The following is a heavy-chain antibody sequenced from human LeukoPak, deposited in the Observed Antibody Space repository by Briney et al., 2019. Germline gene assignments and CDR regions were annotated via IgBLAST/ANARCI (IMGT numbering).Heavy chain of an antibody. V-gene: IGHV3-21*01. CDR3: ARDRSYGFDY. CDR1: GFTFSSYR. D-gene: IGHD5-18*01. J-gene: IGHJ4*02. Sequence: PGGSLRLSCAASGFTFSSYRMNWVRQAPGKGLEWVSSISSSSSYIYYADSVKGRFTISRDNAKNSLFLQMNSLRAEDTALYYCARDRSYGFDYWGQGTLVTVSS. CDR2: ISSSSSYI.